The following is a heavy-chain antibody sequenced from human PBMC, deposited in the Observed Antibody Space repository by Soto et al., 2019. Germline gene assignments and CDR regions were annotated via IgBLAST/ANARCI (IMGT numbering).Heavy chain of an antibody. CDR1: GFTFSSYA. V-gene: IGHV3-23*01. J-gene: IGHJ3*02. CDR2: ISGSGGST. Sequence: EVRLLESGGGLVQPGGSLRLSCAASGFTFSSYAMSWVRQAPGKGLEWVSAISGSGGSTYYADSVKGRFTISRDNSKNTLYLQMNSLRAEETAVYYCAKEGSSRGGAFDIWGQGTMVTVSS. CDR3: AKEGSSRGGAFDI. D-gene: IGHD6-13*01.